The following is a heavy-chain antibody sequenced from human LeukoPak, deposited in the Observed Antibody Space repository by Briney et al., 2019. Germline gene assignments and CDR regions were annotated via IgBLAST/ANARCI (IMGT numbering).Heavy chain of an antibody. CDR3: ARDYGAGIYYYGMDV. D-gene: IGHD6-19*01. V-gene: IGHV4-59*01. J-gene: IGHJ6*02. CDR1: GGSISSYY. CDR2: IYYSGST. Sequence: SETLSLTCTVSGGSISSYYWSWIRQPPGKGLEWIGYIYYSGSTNYNPSLTSRLTISVATSPNPFSLKLSSVTAADTAVYYCARDYGAGIYYYGMDVWGQGTTVTVSS.